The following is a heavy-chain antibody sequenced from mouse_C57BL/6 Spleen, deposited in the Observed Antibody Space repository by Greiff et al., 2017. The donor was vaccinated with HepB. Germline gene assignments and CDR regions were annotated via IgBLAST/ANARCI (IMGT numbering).Heavy chain of an antibody. Sequence: QVQLQQPGAELVKPGASVKLSCKASGYTFTSYWMQWVKQRPGQGLEWIGEIDPSDSHTNYNQKFKGKATLTVDTSSSTAYMQLSSLTSEDSAVYYCAGGWLLPFAYWGQGTLVTVSA. J-gene: IGHJ3*01. CDR1: GYTFTSYW. V-gene: IGHV1-50*01. CDR2: IDPSDSHT. CDR3: AGGWLLPFAY. D-gene: IGHD2-3*01.